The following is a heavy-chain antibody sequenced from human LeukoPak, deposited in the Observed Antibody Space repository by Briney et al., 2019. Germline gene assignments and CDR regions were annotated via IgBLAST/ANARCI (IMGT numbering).Heavy chain of an antibody. D-gene: IGHD3-3*01. J-gene: IGHJ4*02. CDR3: GRARGDFWSGYRLFDY. Sequence: PSETLSLTCTVSGGSISSYYWSWIRQPPGKGLEWIGYIYYSGSTNYNPSLKSRVTISVDTSKNQFSLKLSSVTAADTAVYYCGRARGDFWSGYRLFDYWGQGTLVTVSS. CDR1: GGSISSYY. V-gene: IGHV4-59*01. CDR2: IYYSGST.